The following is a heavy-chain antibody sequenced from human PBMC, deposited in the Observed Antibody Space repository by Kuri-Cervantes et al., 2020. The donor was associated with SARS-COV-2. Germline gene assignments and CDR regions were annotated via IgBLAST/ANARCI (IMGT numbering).Heavy chain of an antibody. D-gene: IGHD7-27*01. CDR2: IYYSGSA. CDR1: GGSLSSGDYY. CDR3: ARILGILDY. J-gene: IGHJ4*02. Sequence: SETLSLTCTVSGGSLSSGDYYWTWVRQPPGKGLEWIGNIYYSGSASYNLSLKSRLTMSLDASKNQFSLKLSSVTAADTAVYYCARILGILDYWGQGTLVTVSS. V-gene: IGHV4-39*01.